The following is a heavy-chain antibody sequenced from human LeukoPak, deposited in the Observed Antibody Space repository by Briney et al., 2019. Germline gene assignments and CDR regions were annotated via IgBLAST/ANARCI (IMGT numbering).Heavy chain of an antibody. CDR2: INHSGST. J-gene: IGHJ4*02. Sequence: SETLSLTCAVYGGSFGGYYWSWIRQPPGKGLEWIGEINHSGSTNYNPSLKSRVTISVDTSKNQFSLKLSSVTAADTAVYYCARGMRGAIVGIVVVPAAIPFDYWGQGTLVTVSS. D-gene: IGHD2-2*02. V-gene: IGHV4-34*01. CDR1: GGSFGGYY. CDR3: ARGMRGAIVGIVVVPAAIPFDY.